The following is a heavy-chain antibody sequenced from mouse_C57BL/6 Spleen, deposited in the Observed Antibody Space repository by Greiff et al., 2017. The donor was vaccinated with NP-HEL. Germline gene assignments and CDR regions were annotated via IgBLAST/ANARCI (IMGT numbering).Heavy chain of an antibody. CDR2: IDPENGDT. D-gene: IGHD1-1*01. Sequence: EVQLQQSGAELVRPGASVKLSCTASGFNIKDDYMHWVKQRPEQGLEWIGWIDPENGDTEYASKFQGKATITADTSSNTAYLQLSSLTSEDTAVYYCIWSYYYGSSPYAMDYWGQGTSVTVSS. CDR1: GFNIKDDY. V-gene: IGHV14-4*01. CDR3: IWSYYYGSSPYAMDY. J-gene: IGHJ4*01.